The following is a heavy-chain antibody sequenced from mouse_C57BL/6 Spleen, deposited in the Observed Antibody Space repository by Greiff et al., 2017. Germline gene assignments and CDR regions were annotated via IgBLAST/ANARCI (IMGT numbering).Heavy chain of an antibody. Sequence: EVMLVESEGGLVQPGSSMKLSCTASGFTFSDYYMAWVRQVPEKGLEWVANINYDGSSTYYLDSLKSRFIISRDNAKNILYLQMSSLKSEDTATYYCARRGSRGNYFDYWGQGTTLTVSS. CDR2: INYDGSST. CDR1: GFTFSDYY. CDR3: ARRGSRGNYFDY. D-gene: IGHD1-1*01. J-gene: IGHJ2*01. V-gene: IGHV5-16*02.